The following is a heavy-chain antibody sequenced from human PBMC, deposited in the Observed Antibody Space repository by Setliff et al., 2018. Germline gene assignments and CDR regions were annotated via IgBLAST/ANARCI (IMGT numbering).Heavy chain of an antibody. V-gene: IGHV4-34*01. CDR3: ARQIRPGIALTGGLDY. J-gene: IGHJ4*02. CDR2: INHSGSS. Sequence: SETLSLTCAVYGGSFRGFYWTWIRQPPGKGLEWIGEINHSGSSVYNPSLESRVSISVDTSKNQISLNLNSATVADTAVYYCARQIRPGIALTGGLDYWGQGALVTVSS. CDR1: GGSFRGFY. D-gene: IGHD2-8*02.